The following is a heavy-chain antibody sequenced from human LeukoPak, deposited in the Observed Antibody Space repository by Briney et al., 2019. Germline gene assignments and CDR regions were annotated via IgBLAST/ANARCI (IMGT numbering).Heavy chain of an antibody. J-gene: IGHJ4*02. D-gene: IGHD6-13*01. CDR2: IYYSGTT. CDR1: GGSISSYY. CDR3: ARGVYIAAAQYGY. V-gene: IGHV4-59*01. Sequence: SQTLSLTCTVSGGSISSYYWSWIRQPPGKGLEWIGYIYYSGTTNYNPSLKSRVTISVDTPKNQFSLKLSSVTAADTAVYYCARGVYIAAAQYGYWGQGTLVTVSS.